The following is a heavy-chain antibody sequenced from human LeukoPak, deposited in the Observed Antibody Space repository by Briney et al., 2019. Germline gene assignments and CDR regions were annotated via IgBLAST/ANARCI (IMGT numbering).Heavy chain of an antibody. CDR1: GFSFSSYN. D-gene: IGHD7-27*01. Sequence: GRSLRLSCAASGFSFSSYNMNWVRQAPGKGLEWVSSIDTTSAYIHYADSVKGRFTISRDNAKNSLYLQMNSLRAEDTAVYYCXXXXXXGPHFRITGDTIFDYWGQGTLVTVSS. V-gene: IGHV3-21*01. J-gene: IGHJ4*02. CDR3: XXXXXXGPHFRITGDTIFDY. CDR2: IDTTSAYI.